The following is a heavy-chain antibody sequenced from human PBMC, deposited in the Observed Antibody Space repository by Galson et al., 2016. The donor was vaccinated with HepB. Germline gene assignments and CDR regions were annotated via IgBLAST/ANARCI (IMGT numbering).Heavy chain of an antibody. D-gene: IGHD3-9*01. Sequence: SVKVSCKASGYTLTSYGINWVRQAPGRGLEWMGWISAYNGNTDFPQKFQDRVSLTTDTSTSTAYMELRSLKSDDTAIYYCARDQSSDWLTTNWFDPWGQGSLVIVSS. CDR3: ARDQSSDWLTTNWFDP. V-gene: IGHV1-18*04. CDR2: ISAYNGNT. CDR1: GYTLTSYG. J-gene: IGHJ5*02.